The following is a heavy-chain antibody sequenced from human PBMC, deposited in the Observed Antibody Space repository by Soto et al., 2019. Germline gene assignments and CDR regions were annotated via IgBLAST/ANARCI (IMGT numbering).Heavy chain of an antibody. V-gene: IGHV3-23*01. Sequence: GGSLRLSCAASGFTFSSYAMSWVRQAPGKGLEWVSAISGSGGSTYYADSVKGRFTISRDNSKNTLYLQMNSLRAEDTAVYYCAKFQDIVVVPAADLDYWGQGTLVTVS. CDR3: AKFQDIVVVPAADLDY. J-gene: IGHJ4*02. D-gene: IGHD2-2*01. CDR2: ISGSGGST. CDR1: GFTFSSYA.